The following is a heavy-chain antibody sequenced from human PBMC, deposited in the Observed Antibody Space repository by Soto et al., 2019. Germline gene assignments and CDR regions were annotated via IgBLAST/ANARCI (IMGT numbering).Heavy chain of an antibody. D-gene: IGHD2-15*01. CDR2: IWYDGSNK. J-gene: IGHJ4*02. V-gene: IGHV3-33*01. CDR1: GFTFSSYG. CDR3: AHCSGGSCQSSPFDY. Sequence: GGSLRLSCAASGFTFSSYGMHWVRQAPGKGLEWVAVIWYDGSNKYYADSVKGRFTISRDNSKNTLYLQMNSLRAEDTAVYYCAHCSGGSCQSSPFDYWGQGTLVTVSS.